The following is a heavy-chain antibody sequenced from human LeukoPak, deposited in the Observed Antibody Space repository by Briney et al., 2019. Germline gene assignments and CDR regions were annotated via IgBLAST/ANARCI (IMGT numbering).Heavy chain of an antibody. V-gene: IGHV3-7*01. CDR2: IKQDGSEK. D-gene: IGHD1-7*01. Sequence: GGSLRLSCAASGFTFTDYWMTWVRQAPGKGREWVAHIKQDGSEKYYVDSIKGRFTISRDNAKNSLYLQMNGLRADDTALYYCARGWNYAFRFDYWGQGTLVTVSS. CDR1: GFTFTDYW. CDR3: ARGWNYAFRFDY. J-gene: IGHJ4*02.